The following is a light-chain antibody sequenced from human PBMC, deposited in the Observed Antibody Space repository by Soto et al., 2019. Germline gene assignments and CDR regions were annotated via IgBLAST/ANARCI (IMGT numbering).Light chain of an antibody. Sequence: VMTQSPATLSVSPGERATLSCRASQSVSSNLAWYQQKPGQAPRLLIYGASARATGIPARFSGSGSGAEFTLTIGSLQSEDFAVYYCQQYNNWPETFGQGTKVEIK. V-gene: IGKV3-15*01. CDR2: GAS. CDR1: QSVSSN. J-gene: IGKJ1*01. CDR3: QQYNNWPET.